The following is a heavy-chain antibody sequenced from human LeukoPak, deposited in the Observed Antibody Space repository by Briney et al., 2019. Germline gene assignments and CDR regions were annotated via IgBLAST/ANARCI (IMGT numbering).Heavy chain of an antibody. CDR3: ARALYYGSGRGTRPAFDI. D-gene: IGHD3-10*01. Sequence: ASVKVSCKASGYTFTGYYMHWVRQAPGQGLEWMGWINPNSGGTNYAQKFQGWVTMTRDTSISTAYMELSRLRSDDTAVYYCARALYYGSGRGTRPAFDIWGQGTMVTVSS. J-gene: IGHJ3*02. V-gene: IGHV1-2*04. CDR1: GYTFTGYY. CDR2: INPNSGGT.